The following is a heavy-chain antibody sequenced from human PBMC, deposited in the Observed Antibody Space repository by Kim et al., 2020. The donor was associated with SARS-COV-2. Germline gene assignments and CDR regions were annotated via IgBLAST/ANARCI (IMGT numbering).Heavy chain of an antibody. V-gene: IGHV3-30*04. CDR3: ARGDYGDYHPPGGY. D-gene: IGHD4-17*01. Sequence: GGSLRLSCAASGFTFSSYAMHWVRQAPGKGLEWVAVISYDGSNKYYADSVKGRFTISRDNSKNTLYLQMNSLRAEDTAVYYCARGDYGDYHPPGGYWGQG. CDR1: GFTFSSYA. J-gene: IGHJ4*02. CDR2: ISYDGSNK.